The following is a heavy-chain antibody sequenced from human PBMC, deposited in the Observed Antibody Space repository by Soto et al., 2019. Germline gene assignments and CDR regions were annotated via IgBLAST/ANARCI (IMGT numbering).Heavy chain of an antibody. CDR1: GGTFSSYA. D-gene: IGHD2-15*01. Sequence: SVKVSCKASGGTFSSYAISWVRQAPGQRLEWKGGIIPIFDTANYAQKYQGRVTITADESKSTAYMEQSSLRTEDTAVYYCARVSRYCSGGSCYFLPGIDYWGQGTLVTVSS. J-gene: IGHJ4*02. CDR3: ARVSRYCSGGSCYFLPGIDY. V-gene: IGHV1-69*13. CDR2: IIPIFDTA.